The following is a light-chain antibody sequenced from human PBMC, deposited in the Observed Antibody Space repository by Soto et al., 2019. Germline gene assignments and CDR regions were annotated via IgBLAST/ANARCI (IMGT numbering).Light chain of an antibody. CDR1: SSNIGAGYD. V-gene: IGLV1-47*02. CDR3: SATDDSLGGPV. J-gene: IGLJ2*01. Sequence: QAVVTQPPSVSGAPGQRVTISCTGSSSNIGAGYDVHWYQQVPGTAPKLLIYTNDQRPSGVPDRFSASKSGTSASLAISGLRSEDEADYFCSATDDSLGGPVFGGGTKLTVL. CDR2: TND.